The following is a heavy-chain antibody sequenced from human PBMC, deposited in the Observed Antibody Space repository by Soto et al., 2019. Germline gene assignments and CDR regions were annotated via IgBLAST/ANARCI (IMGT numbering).Heavy chain of an antibody. Sequence: PGESLKISFKGAGYSFTIYWISLVRQMPGKVLEWMGRIDPSDSYNNYSPSFQGHVTISADKSISTAYLQWSSLKASDTAMYYCARGTVNTDYYYGMDVWGQGTTVTVS. CDR1: GYSFTIYW. V-gene: IGHV5-10-1*01. CDR2: IDPSDSYN. J-gene: IGHJ6*02. CDR3: ARGTVNTDYYYGMDV. D-gene: IGHD4-4*01.